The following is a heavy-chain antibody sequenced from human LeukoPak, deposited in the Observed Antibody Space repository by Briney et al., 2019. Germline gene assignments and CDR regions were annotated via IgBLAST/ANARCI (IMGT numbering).Heavy chain of an antibody. J-gene: IGHJ4*02. Sequence: SETLSLICTVSSGSIRNYHWSWIRQPPGKGLEWVGYIYYSGSTNYNPSLESRVTISVGMSKNQFSLKLSSVTAADTAVYYCARQYDYDSSGYYFGYWGQGTLVTVSS. CDR1: SGSIRNYH. D-gene: IGHD3-22*01. CDR2: IYYSGST. CDR3: ARQYDYDSSGYYFGY. V-gene: IGHV4-59*08.